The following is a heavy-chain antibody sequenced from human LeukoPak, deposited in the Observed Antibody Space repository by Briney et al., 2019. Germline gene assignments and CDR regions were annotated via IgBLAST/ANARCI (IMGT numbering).Heavy chain of an antibody. V-gene: IGHV4-61*09. J-gene: IGHJ1*01. CDR3: ARGYYDSSGYYEAFQH. CDR1: GDSISSGSYY. D-gene: IGHD3-22*01. Sequence: KPSETLSLTCTVSGDSISSGSYYWSWIRQPAGKGLEWIGHIYRSGSTNYNASLKSRVTISVDTSKNQFSLKLSSVPAADTAVYYCARGYYDSSGYYEAFQHWGQGPLVTVSS. CDR2: IYRSGST.